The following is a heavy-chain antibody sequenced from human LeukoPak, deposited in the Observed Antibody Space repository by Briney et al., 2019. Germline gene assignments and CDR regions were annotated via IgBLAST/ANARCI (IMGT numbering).Heavy chain of an antibody. V-gene: IGHV1-18*01. D-gene: IGHD2-2*01. CDR3: AGDWSCSSTSCYVDQSFDY. J-gene: IGHJ4*02. CDR1: GYTFTSYG. CDR2: ISAYNGNT. Sequence: ASVKVSCKASGYTFTSYGISWVRQAPGQGLEWMGWISAYNGNTNYAQKLQGRVTMTTDTSTSTAYMELRSLRSDDTAVYYCAGDWSCSSTSCYVDQSFDYWGQGTLVTVSS.